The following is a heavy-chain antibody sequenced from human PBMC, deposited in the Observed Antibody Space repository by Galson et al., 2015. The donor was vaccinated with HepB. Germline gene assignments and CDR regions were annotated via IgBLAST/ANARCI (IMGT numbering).Heavy chain of an antibody. J-gene: IGHJ6*03. D-gene: IGHD1-26*01. CDR1: GGSISSSNW. CDR2: IYHSGST. Sequence: SETLSLTCAVSGGSISSSNWWSWVRQPPGKGLEWIGEIYHSGSTNYNPSLKSRVTISVDKSKNQFSLKLSSVTAADTAVYYCARVGVSVQNGMDVWGKGTTVTVSS. V-gene: IGHV4-4*02. CDR3: ARVGVSVQNGMDV.